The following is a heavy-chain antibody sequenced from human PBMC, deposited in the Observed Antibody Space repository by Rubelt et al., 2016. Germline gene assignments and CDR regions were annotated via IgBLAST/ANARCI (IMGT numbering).Heavy chain of an antibody. D-gene: IGHD6-6*01. CDR3: ARETLSYAFDI. CDR1: GGSISSYY. Sequence: GPGLVKPSETLSLTCTVSGGSISSYYWSWIRQPPGKGLEWIGEINHSGSTNYNPSLQSRVTISVDTSKNQFSLKLSSVTAADTAVYYCARETLSYAFDIWGQGTMVTVSS. J-gene: IGHJ3*02. CDR2: INHSGST. V-gene: IGHV4-34*01.